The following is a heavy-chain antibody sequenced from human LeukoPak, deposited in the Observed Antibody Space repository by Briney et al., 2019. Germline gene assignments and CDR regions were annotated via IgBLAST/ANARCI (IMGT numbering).Heavy chain of an antibody. Sequence: ASVKVSCKASGYTFTGYYMHWVRQAAGQGLEWMGWINPNNGGTNFAQIFQGRVTMTRDTSISTAYMELSRLKSDDTAVYYCARAIAVAAFDYWGQGTLVTVSS. V-gene: IGHV1-2*02. D-gene: IGHD6-19*01. J-gene: IGHJ4*02. CDR1: GYTFTGYY. CDR3: ARAIAVAAFDY. CDR2: INPNNGGT.